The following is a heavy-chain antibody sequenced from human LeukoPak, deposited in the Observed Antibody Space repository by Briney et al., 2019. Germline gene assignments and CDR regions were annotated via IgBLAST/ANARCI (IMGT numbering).Heavy chain of an antibody. D-gene: IGHD6-19*01. Sequence: GGSLRLSCAASGLTFRNYGMHWVRQAPGKGLEWVAFIWYDGSNKYYVDSVKGRFTISRDSSKNTLYLQMSSLRVEDTAVYYCARATSGWYGGNYWGQGTLVTVSS. CDR3: ARATSGWYGGNY. CDR2: IWYDGSNK. J-gene: IGHJ4*02. CDR1: GLTFRNYG. V-gene: IGHV3-33*01.